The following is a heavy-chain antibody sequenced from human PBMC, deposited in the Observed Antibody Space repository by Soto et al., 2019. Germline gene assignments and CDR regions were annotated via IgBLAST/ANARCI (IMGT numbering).Heavy chain of an antibody. D-gene: IGHD1-26*01. CDR2: IKQDGSEK. Sequence: GGSLRLSCAASGFTFSSYWMSWVRQAPGKGLEWVANIKQDGSEKYYVDSVKGRFTISSDNAKNSLYLQMNSLRAEVTAVYYCARDRRASSGSSYDYWGQGTLVTVSS. J-gene: IGHJ4*02. V-gene: IGHV3-7*03. CDR1: GFTFSSYW. CDR3: ARDRRASSGSSYDY.